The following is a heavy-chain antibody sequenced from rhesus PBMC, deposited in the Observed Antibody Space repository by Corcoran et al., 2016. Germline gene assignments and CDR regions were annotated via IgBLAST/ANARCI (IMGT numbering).Heavy chain of an antibody. Sequence: EVQLVESGGGLVQPGGSLRLSCAASGFTFSSYGMTWVRQAPGKGLEWVSYINNGGGSKNYADPVKGQFTISRDNSKNTLSLQMNSLRAEDTAVYYCANYDYGSSYDFDYWGQGVLVTVSS. J-gene: IGHJ4*01. D-gene: IGHD4-29*01. V-gene: IGHV3S5*01. CDR2: INNGGGSK. CDR1: GFTFSSYG. CDR3: ANYDYGSSYDFDY.